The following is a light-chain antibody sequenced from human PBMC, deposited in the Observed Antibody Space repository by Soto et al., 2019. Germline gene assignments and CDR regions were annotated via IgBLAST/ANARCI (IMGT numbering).Light chain of an antibody. CDR3: QQRSDWPLT. J-gene: IGKJ4*01. Sequence: EIVLTQSPATLSLSPGERATLSSRASQIVASYLAWYQQKPGQAPRLLIYDGSNRATGIPARFSGSGSGTDFTLTISSLEPEDFAVYYCQQRSDWPLTFGGGTKVEIK. CDR1: QIVASY. CDR2: DGS. V-gene: IGKV3-11*01.